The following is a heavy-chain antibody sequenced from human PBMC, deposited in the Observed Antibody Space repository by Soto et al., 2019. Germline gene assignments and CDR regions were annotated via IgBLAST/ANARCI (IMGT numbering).Heavy chain of an antibody. Sequence: QVQLQESGPGLVKPSETLSLTCTVSGGSVSSGSYYWSWIRQPPGKGLEWIGYIYYSGSTNYNPPLKRRVTISVDTSKNQFSLKLSSVTAADTAVYYCAREVRYSGSWDFDYWGQGTLVTVSS. V-gene: IGHV4-61*01. J-gene: IGHJ4*02. D-gene: IGHD6-13*01. CDR2: IYYSGST. CDR1: GGSVSSGSYY. CDR3: AREVRYSGSWDFDY.